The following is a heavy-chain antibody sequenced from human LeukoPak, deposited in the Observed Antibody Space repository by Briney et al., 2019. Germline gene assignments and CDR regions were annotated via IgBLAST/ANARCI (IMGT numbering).Heavy chain of an antibody. CDR1: GYTFTSYG. CDR3: ALYTNYYYGMDV. CDR2: ISAYNGNT. V-gene: IGHV1-18*01. J-gene: IGHJ6*02. D-gene: IGHD2-2*02. Sequence: ASVKVSFKASGYTFTSYGISWVRQAPGQGLEWMGWISAYNGNTNYAQKLQGRVTMTTDTSTSTAYMELRSLRSDDTAVYYCALYTNYYYGMDVWGQGTTVTVSS.